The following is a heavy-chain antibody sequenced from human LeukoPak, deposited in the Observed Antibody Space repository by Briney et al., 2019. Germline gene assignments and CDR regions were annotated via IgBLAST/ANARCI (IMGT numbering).Heavy chain of an antibody. CDR3: ASADSDAFDI. CDR1: GYTFTSYD. J-gene: IGHJ3*02. CDR2: ISAYNGNT. V-gene: IGHV1-18*01. Sequence: ASVKVSCKASGYTFTSYDINWVRQAPGQGLEWMGWISAYNGNTNYAQKLQGRVTMTTDTSTSTAYMELRSLRSDDTAVYYCASADSDAFDIWGQGTMVTVSS. D-gene: IGHD2-15*01.